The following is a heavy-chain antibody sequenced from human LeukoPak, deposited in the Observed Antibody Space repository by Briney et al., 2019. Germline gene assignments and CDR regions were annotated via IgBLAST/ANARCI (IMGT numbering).Heavy chain of an antibody. CDR1: XFTFDDYA. J-gene: IGHJ3*02. CDR2: ISWNSGSI. D-gene: IGHD4-17*01. CDR3: AKAGTTLNAFDI. V-gene: IGHV3-9*01. Sequence: SXRLXXXXSXFTFDDYAMHWVRHAPGXGLEWVSGISWNSGSIGYADSVKGRFTISRDNAKNSLYLQMNSLRAEDTALYYCAKAGTTLNAFDIWGQGTMVTVSS.